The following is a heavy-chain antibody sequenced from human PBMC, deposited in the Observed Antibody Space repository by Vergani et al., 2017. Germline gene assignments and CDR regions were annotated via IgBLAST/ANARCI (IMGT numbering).Heavy chain of an antibody. J-gene: IGHJ5*02. CDR3: ARDHLDQVTLYLATVTTVNWFDP. D-gene: IGHD4-17*01. Sequence: EVQLVESGGGLVKPGGSLRLSCAASGFTFSSYSMNWVRQAPGKGLEWVSSISSNSSYIYYADSVKGRFTISRDNAKNSLYLQMNSLRAEDTAVYYCARDHLDQVTLYLATVTTVNWFDPWGQGTLVTVSS. CDR1: GFTFSSYS. CDR2: ISSNSSYI. V-gene: IGHV3-21*01.